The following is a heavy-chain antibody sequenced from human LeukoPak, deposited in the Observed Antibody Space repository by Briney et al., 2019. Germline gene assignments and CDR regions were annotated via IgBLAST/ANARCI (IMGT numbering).Heavy chain of an antibody. J-gene: IGHJ4*02. D-gene: IGHD6-19*01. CDR1: GFTFSSYW. CDR2: INSDGSST. V-gene: IGHV3-74*01. Sequence: GGSLRLSCAASGFTFSSYWMPWVRQAPGKGLVWVSRINSDGSSTSYADSVKGRFTISRDNAKNTLYLQMNSLRAEDTALYYCAKARSSSGWVPQDYWGQGTLVTVSS. CDR3: AKARSSSGWVPQDY.